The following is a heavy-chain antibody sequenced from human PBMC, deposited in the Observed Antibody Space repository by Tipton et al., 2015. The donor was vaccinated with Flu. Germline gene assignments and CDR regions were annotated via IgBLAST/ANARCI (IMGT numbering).Heavy chain of an antibody. CDR2: IHYSGTT. CDR3: ATEYRGGGNRYYFNY. CDR1: GGSFSGYY. D-gene: IGHD4-23*01. Sequence: TLSLTCAVYGGSFSGYYWGWIRQTPGKGLEWIGVIHYSGTTYYNPSLKSRVTVSVDTSKNQFSLKLSSVTAADTAVYYCATEYRGGGNRYYFNYWGQGTLVTVSS. J-gene: IGHJ4*02. V-gene: IGHV4-34*01.